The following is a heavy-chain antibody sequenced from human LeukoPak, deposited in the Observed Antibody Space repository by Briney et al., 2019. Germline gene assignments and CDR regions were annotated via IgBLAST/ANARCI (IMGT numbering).Heavy chain of an antibody. J-gene: IGHJ4*02. CDR3: AKDIFKEGYYFDY. CDR1: GFTFDDYA. D-gene: IGHD2-15*01. CDR2: ISWNSGSI. Sequence: GRSLRLSRAASGFTFDDYAMHWVRQAPVKGLEWVSGISWNSGSIGYADSVKGRFTISRDNAKNSLYLQMNSLRAEDTALYYCAKDIFKEGYYFDYWGQGTLVTVSS. V-gene: IGHV3-9*01.